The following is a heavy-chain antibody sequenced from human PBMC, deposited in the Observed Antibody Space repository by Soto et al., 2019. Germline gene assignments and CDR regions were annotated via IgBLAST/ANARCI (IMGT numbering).Heavy chain of an antibody. CDR1: GFTFKTYD. D-gene: IGHD2-21*02. CDR3: ARGRSNDFSSSPPPGFDP. CDR2: IGTLRDT. V-gene: IGHV3-13*01. Sequence: VGSLRLSCVASGFTFKTYDMYWVRQVPGQGLEWVSGIGTLRDTFYSASVAGRFTVSRENGRNTLYLQMNSLRAGDSGLYFCARGRSNDFSSSPPPGFDPWGRGTLVTVSS. J-gene: IGHJ5*02.